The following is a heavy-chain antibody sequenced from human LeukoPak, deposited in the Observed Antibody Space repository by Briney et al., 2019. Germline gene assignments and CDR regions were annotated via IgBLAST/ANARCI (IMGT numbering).Heavy chain of an antibody. CDR2: MNPDSGNT. J-gene: IGHJ4*02. V-gene: IGHV1-8*01. CDR3: ARDSVSSGFLGGDYGY. D-gene: IGHD6-19*01. Sequence: ASVKVSCKASGYTFTSYDINWVRQATGQGLEWMGWMNPDSGNTGYAQKFQGRVTMTRNTSISTAYMELSSLRSDDTAVYYCARDSVSSGFLGGDYGYWGQGTLVTVSS. CDR1: GYTFTSYD.